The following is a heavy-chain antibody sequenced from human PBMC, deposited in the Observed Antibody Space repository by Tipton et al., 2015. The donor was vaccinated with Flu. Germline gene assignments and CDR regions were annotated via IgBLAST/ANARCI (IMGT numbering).Heavy chain of an antibody. Sequence: QSGAEVKKPGASVKVSCKASGYTFTGYYMHWVRQAPGQGLEWMGWINPNSGGTNYAQKFQGRVTMTRDTSISTAYMELSRLRSDDTAVYYCAREDYDSSGYYRVDYWGQGTLVTVSS. D-gene: IGHD3-22*01. CDR2: INPNSGGT. CDR3: AREDYDSSGYYRVDY. V-gene: IGHV1-2*02. CDR1: GYTFTGYY. J-gene: IGHJ4*02.